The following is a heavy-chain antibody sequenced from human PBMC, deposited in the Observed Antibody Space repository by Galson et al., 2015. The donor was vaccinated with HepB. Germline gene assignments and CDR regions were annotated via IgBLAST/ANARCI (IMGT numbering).Heavy chain of an antibody. Sequence: SVKVSCKASGYPFTSYGISWVRQAPGQGLGWMGWISAYNGNTNYAQKLQGRVTMTTDTSTSTAYMELRSLRSDDTAVYYCAREGVRYSNYEPIDYWGQGTLVTVSS. J-gene: IGHJ4*02. CDR1: GYPFTSYG. CDR2: ISAYNGNT. D-gene: IGHD4-11*01. V-gene: IGHV1-18*01. CDR3: AREGVRYSNYEPIDY.